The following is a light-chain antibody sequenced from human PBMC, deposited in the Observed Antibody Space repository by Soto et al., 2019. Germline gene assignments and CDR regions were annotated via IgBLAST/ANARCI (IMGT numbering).Light chain of an antibody. Sequence: QSVLTQPPSASGTPGQRVTISCSGSNSNIGSNTVTWYQQLPGTAPKLLIHNNNQRPSGVPDRFSGSKSGTSASLAISGLQSDDEADYYCAAWDDSLNGYVFGNGTKVTVL. CDR1: NSNIGSNT. CDR2: NNN. V-gene: IGLV1-44*01. J-gene: IGLJ1*01. CDR3: AAWDDSLNGYV.